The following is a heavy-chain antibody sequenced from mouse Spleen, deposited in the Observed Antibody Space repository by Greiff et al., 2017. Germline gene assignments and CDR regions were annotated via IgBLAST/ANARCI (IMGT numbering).Heavy chain of an antibody. CDR2: ISSGGGNT. CDR1: GFTFSSYA. CDR3: ARRRGSSSRTDFDY. J-gene: IGHJ2*01. Sequence: EVHLVESGGGLVKLGGSLKLSCAASGFTFSSYAMSWVRQTPEKRLEWVATISSGGGNTYYPDSVKGRFTISRDNAKNTLYLQMSSLKSEDTAMYYCARRRGSSSRTDFDYWGQGTTLTVSS. V-gene: IGHV5-9-3*01. D-gene: IGHD1-1*01.